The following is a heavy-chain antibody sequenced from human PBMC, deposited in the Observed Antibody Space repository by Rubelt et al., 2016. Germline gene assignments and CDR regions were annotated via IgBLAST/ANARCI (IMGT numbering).Heavy chain of an antibody. V-gene: IGHV3-23*04. CDR3: AKQSFPYITMIVVVTFIDY. Sequence: QLGMRGGGLVQPGGSLRLSCAASGFTFSSYSMNWVRQAPGKGLEWISYINYKGSTISYADSVKGRFTISRDNSKNTLYLQMNSLRAEDTAVYYCAKQSFPYITMIVVVTFIDYWGKGTLVTVSS. D-gene: IGHD3-22*01. CDR2: INYKGSTI. CDR1: GFTFSSYS. J-gene: IGHJ4*02.